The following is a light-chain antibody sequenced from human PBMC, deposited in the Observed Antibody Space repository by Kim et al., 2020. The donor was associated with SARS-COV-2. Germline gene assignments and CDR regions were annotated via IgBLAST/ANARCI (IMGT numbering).Light chain of an antibody. CDR2: RDT. J-gene: IGLJ3*02. CDR1: NIGSKI. V-gene: IGLV3-9*01. Sequence: SYELTQSLSVSVALGQTATITCGASNIGSKIVHWYQQTPGQAPVMVIDRDTNRPSGIPERFSGSTSGNTATLTISRAQAGDEADYYCQVWDSNTWV. CDR3: QVWDSNTWV.